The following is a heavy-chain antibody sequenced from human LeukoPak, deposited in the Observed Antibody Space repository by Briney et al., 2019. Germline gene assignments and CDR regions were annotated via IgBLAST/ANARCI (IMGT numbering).Heavy chain of an antibody. CDR2: IWSDGSNK. CDR1: GFTFSSYG. V-gene: IGHV3-30*02. Sequence: GGSLRLSCAASGFTFSSYGMHWVRQAPGKGLEWVALIWSDGSNKYYVDSVKGRFTISRDNSKNTLYLQMNSLRAEDTAVYYCARAYSSGWYGDFDYWGQGTLVTVSS. CDR3: ARAYSSGWYGDFDY. J-gene: IGHJ4*02. D-gene: IGHD6-19*01.